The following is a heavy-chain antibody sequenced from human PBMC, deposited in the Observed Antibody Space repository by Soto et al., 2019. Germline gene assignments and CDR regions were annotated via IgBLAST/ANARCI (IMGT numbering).Heavy chain of an antibody. CDR2: IYYSGST. D-gene: IGHD4-17*01. Sequence: QVQLQESGPGLVKPSQTLSLTCTVSGGSISSGVYYWSWIRQHPGKGLEWIGHIYYSGSTYYNPSLMSRVTTSVDTSKHQFSLMLRSVTAADTAVYYCARGLGRLPFDYWGQGTLVTVSS. V-gene: IGHV4-31*03. J-gene: IGHJ4*02. CDR1: GGSISSGVYY. CDR3: ARGLGRLPFDY.